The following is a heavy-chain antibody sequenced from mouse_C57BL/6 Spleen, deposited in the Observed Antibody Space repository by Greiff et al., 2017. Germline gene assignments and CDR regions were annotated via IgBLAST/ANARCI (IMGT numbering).Heavy chain of an antibody. D-gene: IGHD1-3*01. CDR1: GYSITSGYY. CDR2: ISYDGSN. Sequence: VQLKHSGPGLVKPSQSLSLTCSVTGYSITSGYYWNWIRQFPGNKLEWMGYISYDGSNNYNPSLKNRISITRDTSKNQFFLKLNSVTTEDTATYYCARKITDAMDYWGQGTSVTVSS. V-gene: IGHV3-6*01. J-gene: IGHJ4*01. CDR3: ARKITDAMDY.